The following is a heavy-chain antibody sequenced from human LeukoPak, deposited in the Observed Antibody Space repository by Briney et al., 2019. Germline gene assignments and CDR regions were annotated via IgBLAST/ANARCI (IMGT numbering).Heavy chain of an antibody. J-gene: IGHJ6*02. V-gene: IGHV3-30*18. CDR3: AKGVVAATTAAYYGMDV. CDR2: ISYDESDK. CDR1: GFTFRNYV. D-gene: IGHD2-15*01. Sequence: GGSLRLSCAASGFTFRNYVMHWVREAPGKGLEWGADISYDESDKYYADSVKGRFTISSDNPKNTLYLQLNSLRPEDTAVYYCAKGVVAATTAAYYGMDVWGQGTTVTVSS.